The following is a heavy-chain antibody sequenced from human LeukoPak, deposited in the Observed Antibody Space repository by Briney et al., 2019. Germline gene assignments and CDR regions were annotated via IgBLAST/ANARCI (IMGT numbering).Heavy chain of an antibody. J-gene: IGHJ4*02. CDR1: GFTLSSYW. CDR3: ARDFGPPQGISAAGNPSH. D-gene: IGHD6-13*01. Sequence: QAGGSLRLSCAASGFTLSSYWMHWVRQAPGKGLVWVSCINSDGSNTRYADSVKGRFTISRDNAKNTLYLQMNSLRAEDTAVYYCARDFGPPQGISAAGNPSHWGQGTLVTVSS. V-gene: IGHV3-74*01. CDR2: INSDGSNT.